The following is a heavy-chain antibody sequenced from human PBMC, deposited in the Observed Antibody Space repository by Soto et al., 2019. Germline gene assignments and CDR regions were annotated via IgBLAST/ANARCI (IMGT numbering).Heavy chain of an antibody. Sequence: EVQLVESGGGLAQPGRSLRLSCAASGFPFDDYAMHWVRQAPGKGLDWVAAISWNSESREYADSAKGRFTISRDNAKNSLYLQMNSLRAEDTAVYYCAKGQGYYYYYGMDGWGQGTTVTVSS. CDR2: ISWNSESR. J-gene: IGHJ6*02. V-gene: IGHV3-9*01. CDR3: AKGQGYYYYYGMDG. CDR1: GFPFDDYA.